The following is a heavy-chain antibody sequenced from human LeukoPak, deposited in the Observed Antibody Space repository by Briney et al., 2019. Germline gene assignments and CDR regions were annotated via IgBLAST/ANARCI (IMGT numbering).Heavy chain of an antibody. CDR1: EFSLSTRGVG. J-gene: IGHJ4*02. D-gene: IGHD3-22*01. CDR3: AHDSRGNLGFDY. V-gene: IGHV2-5*02. Sequence: SGPTLVKPTQTLTLTCTFSEFSLSTRGVGVGWIRQPPGKALEWLALIYWDDDKRYSPSLKSRLTITKDTSKHQVVLTMNNMDPVDTATYYCAHDSRGNLGFDYWGQGTLVTVSS. CDR2: IYWDDDK.